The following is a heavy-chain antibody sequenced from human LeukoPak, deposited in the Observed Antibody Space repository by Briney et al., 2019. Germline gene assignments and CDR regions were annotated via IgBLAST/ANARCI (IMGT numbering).Heavy chain of an antibody. CDR1: GGTFSSYA. CDR3: ARHPRNVLLWFGESVWFDP. V-gene: IGHV1-69*05. D-gene: IGHD3-10*01. J-gene: IGHJ5*02. CDR2: VIPIFGTA. Sequence: EASVKVSCKASGGTFSSYAISWLRQAPGQGLEWMGGVIPIFGTANYAQKFQGRVTITTDESTSTAYMELSSLRSEDTAVYYCARHPRNVLLWFGESVWFDPWGQGTLVTVSS.